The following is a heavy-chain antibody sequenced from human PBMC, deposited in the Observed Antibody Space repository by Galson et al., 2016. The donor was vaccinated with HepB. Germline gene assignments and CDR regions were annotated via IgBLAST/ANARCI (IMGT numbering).Heavy chain of an antibody. D-gene: IGHD3-10*01. J-gene: IGHJ6*02. CDR1: GFFFSNYC. V-gene: IGHV3-30*18. Sequence: SLRLSCAASGFFFSNYCMHWVRQAPGKGLAWVAVVSCDGYSKYYADSVKGRFTISRDNSRTTMYLQMNSLRVEDTAVYYCAKDVYTSGSYYGMDVLGQGTTVTVSS. CDR2: VSCDGYSK. CDR3: AKDVYTSGSYYGMDV.